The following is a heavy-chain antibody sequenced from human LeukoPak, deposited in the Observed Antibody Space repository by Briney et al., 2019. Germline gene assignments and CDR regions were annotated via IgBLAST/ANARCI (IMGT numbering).Heavy chain of an antibody. Sequence: GGSLRLSCSASGFTLSNYWIHWVRQAPGKGLVWVSRINTDGSSTNYADSVRGRFTVSRDNAKNTLYLQMNSLRVEDTAVYYCARVIGWDEPFDLWGHGTLVTVSS. J-gene: IGHJ3*01. CDR2: INTDGSST. V-gene: IGHV3-74*01. D-gene: IGHD1-26*01. CDR1: GFTLSNYW. CDR3: ARVIGWDEPFDL.